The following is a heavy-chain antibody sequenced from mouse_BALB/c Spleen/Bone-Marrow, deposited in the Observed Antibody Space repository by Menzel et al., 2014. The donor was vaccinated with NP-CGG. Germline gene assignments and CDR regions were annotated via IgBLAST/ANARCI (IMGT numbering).Heavy chain of an antibody. V-gene: IGHV14-3*02. CDR2: IDPANGNT. Sequence: VQLQQSGAELVKPGASVKLSCTASGFNIKDTYMHWVKQRPEQGLEWIGRIDPANGNTKYDPKFQGKATITADTSSSTAYLQLSSLTSEDTAVYYCASYRYAWYFDVWGAGTTVTVSS. D-gene: IGHD2-14*01. CDR1: GFNIKDTY. J-gene: IGHJ1*01. CDR3: ASYRYAWYFDV.